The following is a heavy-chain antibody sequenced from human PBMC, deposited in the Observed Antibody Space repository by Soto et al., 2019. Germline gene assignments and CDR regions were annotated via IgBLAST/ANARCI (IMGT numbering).Heavy chain of an antibody. CDR1: GGSFSGYY. CDR3: ARGNGDKQWLPNRRWFDP. J-gene: IGHJ5*02. CDR2: INHSGST. Sequence: PSETLSLTCAVYGGSFSGYYWSWIRQPPGKGLEWIGEINHSGSTNYNPSLKSRVTISVDTSKNQFSLKLSSVTAADTAVYYCARGNGDKQWLPNRRWFDPWGQGTLVTVSS. V-gene: IGHV4-34*01. D-gene: IGHD6-19*01.